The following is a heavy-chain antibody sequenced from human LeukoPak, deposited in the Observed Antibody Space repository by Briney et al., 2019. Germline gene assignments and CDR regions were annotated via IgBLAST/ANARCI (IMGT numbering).Heavy chain of an antibody. D-gene: IGHD3-22*01. CDR1: GFTFSSYN. Sequence: GGSLRLSCAASGFTFSSYNMNWVRQAPGKGLEWVSSISSSSSYIYYADSVQGRFTISRDNAKNSLYLQMNSLRAEDTAVYYCARALSNAYYYDSSGYGAFDIWGQGTVVTVSS. J-gene: IGHJ3*02. CDR2: ISSSSSYI. CDR3: ARALSNAYYYDSSGYGAFDI. V-gene: IGHV3-21*01.